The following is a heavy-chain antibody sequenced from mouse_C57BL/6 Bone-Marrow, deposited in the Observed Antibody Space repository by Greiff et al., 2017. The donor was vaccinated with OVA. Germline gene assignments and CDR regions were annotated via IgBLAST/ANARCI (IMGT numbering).Heavy chain of an antibody. CDR1: GFTFSSYG. V-gene: IGHV5-6*01. CDR3: ARPYDYGSSYFDY. CDR2: ISSGGSYT. D-gene: IGHD2-4*01. Sequence: EVMLVESGGDLVKPGGSLKLSCAASGFTFSSYGMSWVRQTPDKRLEWVATISSGGSYTYYPDSVKGRFTISRDNAKNTLYLQMSSLKSEDTAMYYCARPYDYGSSYFDYWGQGTTLTVSS. J-gene: IGHJ2*01.